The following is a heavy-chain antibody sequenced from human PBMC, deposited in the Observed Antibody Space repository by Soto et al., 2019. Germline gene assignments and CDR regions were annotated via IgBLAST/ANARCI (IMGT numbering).Heavy chain of an antibody. CDR3: ARVAVVVPAANPFFDY. V-gene: IGHV4-31*03. J-gene: IGHJ4*02. Sequence: QVQLQESGPGLVKPSQTLSLTCTVSGGSISSGDYYWSWIRQHPGKGLEWIGYIYYSGNTYYNPSLKSRVTMSVDTSKNQFSRKLSSVTAADTAVYYCARVAVVVPAANPFFDYWGQGTLVTVSS. D-gene: IGHD2-2*01. CDR2: IYYSGNT. CDR1: GGSISSGDYY.